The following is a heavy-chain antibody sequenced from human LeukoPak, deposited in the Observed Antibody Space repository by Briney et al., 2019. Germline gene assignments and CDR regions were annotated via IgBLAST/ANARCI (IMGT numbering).Heavy chain of an antibody. Sequence: GASVKVSCKASGYTFTGYYMHWVRQAPGQGLEWMGWINPNSGGTNYAQKFQGRVTMTRDTSISTAYMELSRLRSDDTAVYYCARGDIVVVPAATPRYWGQGTLVTVSS. CDR2: INPNSGGT. V-gene: IGHV1-2*02. CDR1: GYTFTGYY. D-gene: IGHD2-2*01. CDR3: ARGDIVVVPAATPRY. J-gene: IGHJ4*02.